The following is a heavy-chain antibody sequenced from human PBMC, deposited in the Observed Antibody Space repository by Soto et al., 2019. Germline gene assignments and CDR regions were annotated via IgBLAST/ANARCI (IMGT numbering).Heavy chain of an antibody. J-gene: IGHJ4*02. CDR3: ARGKLSDYVWGSYRYHFDY. CDR1: GGSFSGYY. D-gene: IGHD3-16*02. V-gene: IGHV4-34*01. CDR2: INHSGST. Sequence: LSLTCAVYGGSFSGYYWSWIRQPPGKGLEWIGEINHSGSTNYNPSLKSRVTISVDTSKNQFSLKLSSVTAADTAVYYCARGKLSDYVWGSYRYHFDYWGQGTVVTVSS.